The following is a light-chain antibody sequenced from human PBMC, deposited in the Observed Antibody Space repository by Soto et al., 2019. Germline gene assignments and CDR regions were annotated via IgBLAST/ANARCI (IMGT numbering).Light chain of an antibody. Sequence: AIQMTQSPPSLSASVGDRVTITCRASQAIGNDLTWYQQKPGKAPNLLIFAASSLQSGVPSRFSGSGSGTDFTLTISSPQPEDFATYYCLQDYNYPLTFGQGTKLEIK. V-gene: IGKV1-6*01. CDR2: AAS. CDR1: QAIGND. J-gene: IGKJ2*01. CDR3: LQDYNYPLT.